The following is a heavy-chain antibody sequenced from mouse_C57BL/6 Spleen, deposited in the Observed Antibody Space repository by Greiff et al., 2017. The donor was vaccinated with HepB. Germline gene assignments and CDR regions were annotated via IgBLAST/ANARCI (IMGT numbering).Heavy chain of an antibody. CDR3: ARQLGEDWYVDV. J-gene: IGHJ1*03. Sequence: EVKLVESGGGLVKPGGSLKLSCAASGFTFSDYGMHWVRQAPEKGLEWVAYISSGSSTIYYADTVKGRFTISRDNAKNTLFLQMTSLRSEDTAMYYCARQLGEDWYVDVWGTGTTVTVSS. CDR2: ISSGSSTI. D-gene: IGHD3-3*01. V-gene: IGHV5-17*01. CDR1: GFTFSDYG.